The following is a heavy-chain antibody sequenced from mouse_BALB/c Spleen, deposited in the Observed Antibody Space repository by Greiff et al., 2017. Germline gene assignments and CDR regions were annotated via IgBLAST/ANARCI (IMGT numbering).Heavy chain of an antibody. Sequence: QVQLQQSGAELVKPGASVKLSCKASGYTFTSYWMHWVKQRPGQGLEWIGEINPSNGRTNYNEKFKSKATLTVDKSSSTAYMQLSSLTSEDSAVYYCAREGNYYGSRGYYFDYWGQGTTLTVSS. D-gene: IGHD1-1*01. CDR3: AREGNYYGSRGYYFDY. CDR2: INPSNGRT. J-gene: IGHJ2*01. CDR1: GYTFTSYW. V-gene: IGHV1S81*02.